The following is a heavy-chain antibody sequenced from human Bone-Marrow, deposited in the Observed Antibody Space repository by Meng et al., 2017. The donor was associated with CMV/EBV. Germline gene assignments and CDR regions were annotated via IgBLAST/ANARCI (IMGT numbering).Heavy chain of an antibody. CDR2: IRQDGSEK. J-gene: IGHJ6*02. Sequence: GESLKISCVVSGFIFSDYWMTWVRQAPGRGLEWVGNIRQDGSEKYYVDSVRGRFTISRDNAKNSLYLQMNGLRAEDTAIYYCVRDGDTSGLDVWGQGTTVTVSS. CDR3: VRDGDTSGLDV. V-gene: IGHV3-7*01. CDR1: GFIFSDYW. D-gene: IGHD1-26*01.